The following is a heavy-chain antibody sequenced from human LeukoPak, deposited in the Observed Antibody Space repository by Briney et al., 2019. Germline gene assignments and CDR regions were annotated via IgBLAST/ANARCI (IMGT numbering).Heavy chain of an antibody. J-gene: IGHJ4*02. D-gene: IGHD3-22*01. Sequence: ASVKVSCKASGYTFTSYDINWVRQATGQGLEWMGWMNPNSGNTGYAQKFQGRVTMTRDTSISTAYMELSRLRSDDTAVYYCARAFTGWNYDSSGYWGQGTLVTVSS. CDR3: ARAFTGWNYDSSGY. CDR1: GYTFTSYD. CDR2: MNPNSGNT. V-gene: IGHV1-8*01.